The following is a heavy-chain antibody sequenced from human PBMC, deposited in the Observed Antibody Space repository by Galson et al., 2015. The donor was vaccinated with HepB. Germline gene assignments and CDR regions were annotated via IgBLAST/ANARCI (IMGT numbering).Heavy chain of an antibody. CDR3: ARDRVAADPARGYYYYMDV. CDR1: GFTFSSYA. D-gene: IGHD6-13*01. CDR2: ISYDGSNK. J-gene: IGHJ6*03. Sequence: SLRLSCAASGFTFSSYAMHWVRQAPGKGLEWVAVISYDGSNKYYADSVKGRFTISRDNSKNTLYLQMNSLRAEDTAVYYCARDRVAADPARGYYYYMDVWGKGTTVTVSS. V-gene: IGHV3-30-3*01.